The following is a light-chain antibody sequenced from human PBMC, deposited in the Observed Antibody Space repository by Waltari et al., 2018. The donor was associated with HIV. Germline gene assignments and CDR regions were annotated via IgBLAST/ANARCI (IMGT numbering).Light chain of an antibody. CDR3: SSYAGSNDFGV. CDR1: SRDVGGYHY. V-gene: IGLV2-8*01. Sequence: QSALTQPPPASGSPGQSVTISCPGTSRDVGGYHYVSWYQQHPGKAPKLMIYEVSKRPSGVPDRFSGSKSGNTASLTVSGLQAEDEADYYCSSYAGSNDFGVFGGGTKLTVL. J-gene: IGLJ2*01. CDR2: EVS.